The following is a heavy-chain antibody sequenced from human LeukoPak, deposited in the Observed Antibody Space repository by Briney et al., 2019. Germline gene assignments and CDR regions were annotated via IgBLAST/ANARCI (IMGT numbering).Heavy chain of an antibody. CDR2: ISSNGGST. Sequence: GGSLRLSCSASGFTFSSYAMHWVRQAPGKGLEYVSAISSNGGSTYYADSVKGRFTISRDNSKNTLYLQMNSLRAEDTAVYYCAKGFIAVADHLDYWGQGTLVTVSS. CDR3: AKGFIAVADHLDY. CDR1: GFTFSSYA. J-gene: IGHJ4*02. V-gene: IGHV3-64*04. D-gene: IGHD6-19*01.